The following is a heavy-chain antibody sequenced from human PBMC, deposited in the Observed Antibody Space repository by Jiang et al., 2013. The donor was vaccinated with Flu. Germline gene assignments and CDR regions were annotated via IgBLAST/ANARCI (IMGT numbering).Heavy chain of an antibody. CDR3: ARDYYGSGSYYFFDY. CDR2: T. V-gene: IGHV1-2*04. D-gene: IGHD3-10*01. J-gene: IGHJ4*02. Sequence: TNYAQKFQGWVTMTRDTSISTAYMELSRLRSDDTAVYYCARDYYGSGSYYFFDYWGQGTLVTVSS.